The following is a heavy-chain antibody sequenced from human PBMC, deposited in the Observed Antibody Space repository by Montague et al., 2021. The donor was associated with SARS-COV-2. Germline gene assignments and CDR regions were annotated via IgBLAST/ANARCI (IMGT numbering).Heavy chain of an antibody. CDR3: ARHALGYFDWFNEGYFDY. J-gene: IGHJ4*02. CDR2: IYYSGST. D-gene: IGHD3-9*01. CDR1: GGSISSYY. V-gene: IGHV4-59*01. Sequence: SETLSLTCTVSGGSISSYYWCWIRQPPGKGLEWIGYIYYSGSTNYNPSLKSRVTISVDTSKNQFSLKLSSVTAADTAVYYCARHALGYFDWFNEGYFDYWGQGTLVTVSS.